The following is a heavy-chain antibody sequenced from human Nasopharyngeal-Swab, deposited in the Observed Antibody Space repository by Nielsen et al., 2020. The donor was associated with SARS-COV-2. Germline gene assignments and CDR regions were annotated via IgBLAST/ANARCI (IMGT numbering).Heavy chain of an antibody. J-gene: IGHJ4*02. D-gene: IGHD1-26*01. V-gene: IGHV4-59*08. CDR2: IYYSGST. CDR3: ARRETIVGSFDY. Sequence: SETLSLTCTVSGGSISSYYWTWIRQSPGKGLEWIGYIYYSGSTDDNPSLKGRVTISVDTSKNQFSLTLNSVTAADTAVYYCARRETIVGSFDYWGQGTLVTVSS. CDR1: GGSISSYY.